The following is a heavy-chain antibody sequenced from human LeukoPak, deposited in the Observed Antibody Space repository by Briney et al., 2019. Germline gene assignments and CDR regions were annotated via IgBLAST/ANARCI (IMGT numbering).Heavy chain of an antibody. CDR1: GFTFSSYA. J-gene: IGHJ4*02. CDR2: ISGSGGNT. D-gene: IGHD1-1*01. Sequence: GGSLRLSCAASGFTFSSYAMSWVRQAPGKGLECISVISGSGGNTYYADSVKGRFTISRDNSKNTLYLQIHSLRAEDTALYYCATNWNLDYWGQETLVTVSS. V-gene: IGHV3-23*01. CDR3: ATNWNLDY.